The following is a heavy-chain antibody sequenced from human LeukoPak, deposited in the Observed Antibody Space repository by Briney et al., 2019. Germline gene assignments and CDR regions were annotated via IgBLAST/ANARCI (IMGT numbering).Heavy chain of an antibody. CDR1: GFTFSNAW. Sequence: PGGSLRLSCAASGFTFSNAWMSWVRQAPGKGLEWVSAISGSGGSTYYADSVKGRFTISRDNSKNTLYLQMNSLRAEDTAVYYCAKVHIERYSSGWSFDYWGQGTLVTVSS. V-gene: IGHV3-23*01. CDR2: ISGSGGST. D-gene: IGHD6-19*01. J-gene: IGHJ4*02. CDR3: AKVHIERYSSGWSFDY.